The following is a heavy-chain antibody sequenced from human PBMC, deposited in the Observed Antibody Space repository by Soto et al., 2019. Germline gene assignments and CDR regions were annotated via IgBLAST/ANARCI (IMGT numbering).Heavy chain of an antibody. CDR1: GGTFSSYA. CDR3: ARDGTGTPSYYYGMDV. CDR2: IIPIFGTA. J-gene: IGHJ6*02. V-gene: IGHV1-69*06. Sequence: SVKVSCKASGGTFSSYAISWVRQAPGQGLEWMGGIIPIFGTANYAQKFQGRVTITADKSTSTAYMELSSLRSEDTAVYYCARDGTGTPSYYYGMDVWGQGTTVTVSS. D-gene: IGHD1-1*01.